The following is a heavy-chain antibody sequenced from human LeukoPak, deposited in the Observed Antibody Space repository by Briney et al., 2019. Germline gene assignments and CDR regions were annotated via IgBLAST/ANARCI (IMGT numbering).Heavy chain of an antibody. CDR3: AKDLSFFGVVIPDAFDI. CDR2: ISGSGGST. J-gene: IGHJ3*02. D-gene: IGHD3-3*01. Sequence: GGSLRLSCAASGFTFSSYAMSWVRQAPGKGLEWVSAISGSGGSTYYADSVKGRFTISRDNSKNTLYLQMNSLRAEDTAVYYCAKDLSFFGVVIPDAFDIWGQGTMVTVPS. CDR1: GFTFSSYA. V-gene: IGHV3-23*01.